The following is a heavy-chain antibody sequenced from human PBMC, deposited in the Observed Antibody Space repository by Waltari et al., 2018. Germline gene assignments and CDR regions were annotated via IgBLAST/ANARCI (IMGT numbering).Heavy chain of an antibody. CDR3: ARRRTNSRRAYAFDI. Sequence: QVQLQQWGAGLLKPSETLSLTCAVYGGPFSGYYCSWSLQSPGQGPECIGEMNHSGSTNYNPSLKSRVTISVDTSKNQFSRKLSSVTAADTAVYYWARRRTNSRRAYAFDIWGQGTMVTVSS. CDR2: MNHSGST. V-gene: IGHV4-34*01. D-gene: IGHD1-1*01. CDR1: GGPFSGYY. J-gene: IGHJ3*02.